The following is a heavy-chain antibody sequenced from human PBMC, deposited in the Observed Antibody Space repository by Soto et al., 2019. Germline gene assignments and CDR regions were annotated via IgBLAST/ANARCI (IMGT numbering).Heavy chain of an antibody. CDR1: GYTFTSYG. D-gene: IGHD3-9*01. V-gene: IGHV1-18*01. CDR3: ARDQHVLRYFDWLTHYYYYGMDV. J-gene: IGHJ6*02. Sequence: ASVKVSCKASGYTFTSYGISWVLQSAGQWLDWMGWISAYNGNTNYAQKLQGRVTMTTDTSTSTAYMELRSLRSDDTAVYYCARDQHVLRYFDWLTHYYYYGMDVWGQGTTVTVSS. CDR2: ISAYNGNT.